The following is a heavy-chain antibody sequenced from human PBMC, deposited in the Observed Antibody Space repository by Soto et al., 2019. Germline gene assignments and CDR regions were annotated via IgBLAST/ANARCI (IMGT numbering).Heavy chain of an antibody. J-gene: IGHJ4*02. D-gene: IGHD4-17*01. CDR2: IYYSGST. V-gene: IGHV4-31*03. CDR3: ARDQPDYGDYAFDY. CDR1: GGSISSGGYY. Sequence: KPSETLSLTCTVSGGSISSGGYYWSWIRQHPGKGLEWIGYIYYSGSTYYNPSLKSRVTISVDTSKNQFSLKLSSVTAADTAVYYCARDQPDYGDYAFDYWGQGTLVTVSS.